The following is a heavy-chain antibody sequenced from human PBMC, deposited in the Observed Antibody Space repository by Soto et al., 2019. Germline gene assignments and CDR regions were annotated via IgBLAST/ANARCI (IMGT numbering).Heavy chain of an antibody. CDR3: ARDRRLRWGYFDY. V-gene: IGHV3-33*01. CDR2: IWYDGSNK. J-gene: IGHJ4*02. Sequence: PGGSLRLSCAASGFTFSSYGMHWVRQAPGKGLEWVAVIWYDGSNKYYADSVKGRFTISRDNSKNTLYLQMNSLRAEDTAVYYCARDRRLRWGYFDYWGQGTLVTVSS. CDR1: GFTFSSYG. D-gene: IGHD4-17*01.